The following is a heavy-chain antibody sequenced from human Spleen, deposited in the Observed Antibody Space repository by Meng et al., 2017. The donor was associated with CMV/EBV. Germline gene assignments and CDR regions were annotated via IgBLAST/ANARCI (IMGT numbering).Heavy chain of an antibody. CDR2: ISTSSIDI. Sequence: GESLKISCAASGFTFSNYNMNWVRQAPGKGLEWVSSISTSSIDIYYADSVKGRFTISRDNAKNSLYLQMNSLRAEDTALYYCAKAGNYDILTGYPIYGMDVWGQGTTVTVSS. CDR1: GFTFSNYN. D-gene: IGHD3-9*01. J-gene: IGHJ6*02. V-gene: IGHV3-21*04. CDR3: AKAGNYDILTGYPIYGMDV.